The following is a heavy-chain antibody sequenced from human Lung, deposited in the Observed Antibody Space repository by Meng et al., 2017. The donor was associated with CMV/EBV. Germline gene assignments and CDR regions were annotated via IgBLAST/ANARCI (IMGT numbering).Heavy chain of an antibody. CDR1: GFTFGDYA. CDR3: TSLVIAILGGLWFDP. Sequence: SXKISXTASGFTFGDYAMSWVRQAPGKGLEWVGFIRSKAYGGTTEYAASVKGRFTISRDDSKSIAYLQMNSLKTEDTAVYYCTSLVIAILGGLWFDPWGQXTLXT. J-gene: IGHJ5*02. V-gene: IGHV3-49*04. CDR2: IRSKAYGGTT. D-gene: IGHD2-21*01.